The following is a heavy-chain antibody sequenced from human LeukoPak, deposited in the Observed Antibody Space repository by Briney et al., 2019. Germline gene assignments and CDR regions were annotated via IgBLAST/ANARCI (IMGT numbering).Heavy chain of an antibody. V-gene: IGHV3-64*01. D-gene: IGHD4-11*01. J-gene: IGHJ3*02. CDR1: GSTFSSYA. CDR2: ISSNGDTT. Sequence: PGGSLRLSCAASGSTFSSYALHWVRQAPGKGLEFVSAISSNGDTTYYANSVKGRFTISRHNSRSTLYLQMGSLRAEHMAVSYCARAMTTSGLSRALDIWGQGTLVTVSS. CDR3: ARAMTTSGLSRALDI.